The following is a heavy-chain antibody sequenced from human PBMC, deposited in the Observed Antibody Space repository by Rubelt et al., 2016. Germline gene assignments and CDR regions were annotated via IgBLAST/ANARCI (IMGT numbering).Heavy chain of an antibody. J-gene: IGHJ4*02. CDR3: VKGDDYGGKALNY. Sequence: TFTSYGMHWVRQAPGKGLESVAVIWSDGSNKDYADSVKGRFTISRDNSKNSLYLQMNSLRTEDTALYYCVKGDDYGGKALNYWGQGTLVTVSS. CDR1: TFTSYG. D-gene: IGHD4-23*01. CDR2: IWSDGSNK. V-gene: IGHV3-33*03.